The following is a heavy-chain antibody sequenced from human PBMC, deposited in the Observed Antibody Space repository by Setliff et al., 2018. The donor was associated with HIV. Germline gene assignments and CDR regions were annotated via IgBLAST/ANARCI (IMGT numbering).Heavy chain of an antibody. V-gene: IGHV1-69*10. J-gene: IGHJ3*02. CDR1: GGTFSSYA. CDR3: ARDSGILWFGELLQAFDI. D-gene: IGHD3-10*01. Sequence: KVSCKASGGTFSSYAISWVRQAPGQGLEWMGGFIPLPRIANYPQKFQGRVTITADESMSTAYMELSGLRSEDTAVYYCARDSGILWFGELLQAFDIWGQGTMVT. CDR2: FIPLPRIA.